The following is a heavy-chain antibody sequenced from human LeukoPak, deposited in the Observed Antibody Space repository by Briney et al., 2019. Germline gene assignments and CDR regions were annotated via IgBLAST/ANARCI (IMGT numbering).Heavy chain of an antibody. CDR2: IYYSGST. CDR1: GGSISSYY. D-gene: IGHD3-22*01. V-gene: IGHV4-59*08. Sequence: PSETLSLTCTVSGGSISSYYWSWIRLPPGKGLEWIGYIYYSGSTNYNPSLKSRVTISVDTSKNQFSLKLSSVTAADTAVYYCARHSSGYYDSSGYYNWFDPWGQGTLVTVSS. J-gene: IGHJ5*02. CDR3: ARHSSGYYDSSGYYNWFDP.